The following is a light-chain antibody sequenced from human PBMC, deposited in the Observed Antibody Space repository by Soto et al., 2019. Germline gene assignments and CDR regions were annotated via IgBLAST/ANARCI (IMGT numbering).Light chain of an antibody. CDR3: QLPGSSPIP. CDR2: GAS. CDR1: QSVSNNY. J-gene: IGKJ5*01. Sequence: KDSQSVSNNYLAWYQQKPGQAPRLLIYGASNRATGIPDRFSGSGSWIFFTMTICGLELEDCAVYYSQLPGSSPIPCCRGTRLETK. V-gene: IGKV3-20*01.